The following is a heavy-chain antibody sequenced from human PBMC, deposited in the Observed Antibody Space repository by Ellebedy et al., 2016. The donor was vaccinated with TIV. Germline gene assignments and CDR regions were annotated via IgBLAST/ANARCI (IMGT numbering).Heavy chain of an antibody. Sequence: GESLKISCKGSGYSFTSYWIGWVRQMPGKGLEWMGIIYPGDSDTRYSPSFQGQVTISADKSISTAYLQWSSLKASDTAMYYCARHRGSVAVAGQYYYFDYWGQGTLVTVSS. CDR2: IYPGDSDT. CDR1: GYSFTSYW. J-gene: IGHJ4*02. D-gene: IGHD6-19*01. V-gene: IGHV5-51*01. CDR3: ARHRGSVAVAGQYYYFDY.